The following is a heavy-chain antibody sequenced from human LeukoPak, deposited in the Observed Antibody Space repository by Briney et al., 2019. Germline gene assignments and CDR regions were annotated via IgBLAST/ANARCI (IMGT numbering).Heavy chain of an antibody. J-gene: IGHJ3*02. CDR1: GGSISSYY. CDR2: IYTSGST. CDR3: ARVMSLVVVPAAIRDYAFDI. Sequence: SETLSLTCTVSGGSISSYYWSWLRQPAGKGLEWIGRIYTSGSTNYNPSLKSRVTMSVDTSKNQFSLKLSSVTAADTAVYYCARVMSLVVVPAAIRDYAFDIWGQGTMVTVSS. V-gene: IGHV4-4*07. D-gene: IGHD2-2*02.